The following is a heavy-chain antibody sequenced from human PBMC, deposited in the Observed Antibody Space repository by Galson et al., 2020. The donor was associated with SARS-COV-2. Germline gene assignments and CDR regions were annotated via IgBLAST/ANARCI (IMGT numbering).Heavy chain of an antibody. Sequence: GGSLRLSCAASGFTFDDYAMHWVRQAPGKGLEWVSGISWNSGSIGYADSVKGRFTISRDNAKNSLYLQMNSLRAEDTALYYCAKDLSPSNRVVVLDYWGQGTLVTVSS. J-gene: IGHJ4*02. CDR3: AKDLSPSNRVVVLDY. D-gene: IGHD2-15*01. CDR2: ISWNSGSI. CDR1: GFTFDDYA. V-gene: IGHV3-9*01.